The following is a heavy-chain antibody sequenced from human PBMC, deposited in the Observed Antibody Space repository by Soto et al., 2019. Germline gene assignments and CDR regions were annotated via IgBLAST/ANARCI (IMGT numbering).Heavy chain of an antibody. J-gene: IGHJ6*02. Sequence: VKVSCKASGYTFTSYAMHWVRQAPGQRLEWMGWINAGNGNTKYSQKFQGRVTITRDTSASTAYMELSSLRSEDTAVYYCARDSYGDYSYYYYGMDVWGQGTTVTVSS. CDR3: ARDSYGDYSYYYYGMDV. V-gene: IGHV1-3*01. CDR1: GYTFTSYA. CDR2: INAGNGNT. D-gene: IGHD4-17*01.